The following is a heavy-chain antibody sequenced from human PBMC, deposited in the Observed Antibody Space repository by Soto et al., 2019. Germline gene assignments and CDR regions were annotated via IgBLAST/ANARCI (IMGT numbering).Heavy chain of an antibody. CDR3: ARERYYYDSSGSHDAFDI. CDR2: IWYDGSNK. V-gene: IGHV3-33*01. D-gene: IGHD3-22*01. J-gene: IGHJ3*02. CDR1: GFTFSSYG. Sequence: QVPLVESGGGVVQPGRSLSLSCAASGFTFSSYGMHWVRQAPGKGLEWVAVIWYDGSNKYYADSVKGRFTISRDNSKNTLYLQMNSLRAEDTAVYYCARERYYYDSSGSHDAFDIWGQGPMVTVSS.